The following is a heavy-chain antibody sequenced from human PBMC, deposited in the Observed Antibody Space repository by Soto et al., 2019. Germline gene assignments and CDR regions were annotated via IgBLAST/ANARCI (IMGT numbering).Heavy chain of an antibody. CDR1: GFTFSSYA. V-gene: IGHV3-23*01. J-gene: IGHJ4*02. D-gene: IGHD5-12*01. CDR2: ISGSGGST. Sequence: PGGSLRLSCAASGFTFSSYAMSWVRQAPGKGLEWVSAISGSGGSTYYADSVKGRFTISRDNSKNTLYLQVNSLRAEDTAVYYCAKDLLDVDIVATELYWGQGTLVPVSS. CDR3: AKDLLDVDIVATELY.